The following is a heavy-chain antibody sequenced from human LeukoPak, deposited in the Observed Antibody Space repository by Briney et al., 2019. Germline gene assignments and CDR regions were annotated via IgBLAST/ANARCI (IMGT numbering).Heavy chain of an antibody. CDR1: GGSISSRSYY. Sequence: PSETLSLTCTVSGGSISSRSYYWGWIRQPPGKGLEWIGSIYYSGSTYYNPSLKSRVTISVDTSKNQFSLKLSSVTAADTAVYYCARGSTGIAVADYWGQGTLVTVSS. V-gene: IGHV4-39*01. D-gene: IGHD6-19*01. CDR3: ARGSTGIAVADY. J-gene: IGHJ4*02. CDR2: IYYSGST.